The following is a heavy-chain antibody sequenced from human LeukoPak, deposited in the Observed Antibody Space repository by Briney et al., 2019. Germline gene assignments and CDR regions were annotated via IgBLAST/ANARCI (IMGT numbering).Heavy chain of an antibody. CDR1: GFTFSSYG. D-gene: IGHD6-13*01. CDR2: ISYDGSNK. J-gene: IGHJ4*02. Sequence: GGSLRLSCAASGFTFSSYGMHWVRQAPGKGLEWVAVISYDGSNKYYADSVKGRFTISRDNSKNTLYLQMNSLRAEDTALYYCAGSSWYEGYFDYWGQGTLVTVSS. V-gene: IGHV3-30*03. CDR3: AGSSWYEGYFDY.